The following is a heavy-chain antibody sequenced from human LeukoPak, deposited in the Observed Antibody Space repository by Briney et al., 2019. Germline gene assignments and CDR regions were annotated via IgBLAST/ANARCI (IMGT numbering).Heavy chain of an antibody. D-gene: IGHD2-21*01. J-gene: IGHJ3*02. CDR3: AKDPGYYPDAFDI. CDR2: ISGSCGSP. Sequence: AISGSCGSPYYAHSVKRPFTISRDNSKNTLYLQMNSLRAEDTAVYYCAKDPGYYPDAFDIWGQGTMVPVSS. V-gene: IGHV3-23*01.